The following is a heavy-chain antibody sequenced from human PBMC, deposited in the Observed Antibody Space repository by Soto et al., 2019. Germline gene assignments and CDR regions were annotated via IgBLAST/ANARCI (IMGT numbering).Heavy chain of an antibody. V-gene: IGHV3-7*01. Sequence: EVQLVESGGGLVQPGGSLRLSCAASGITFNTYWMSWVRQAPGKGLEWVANIKEDGREKYDVDSVKGRFTISRDNTENSLYLQMNSLRAEDTAVYYCARTKGAVAYDIWGQGTIVTVSS. CDR1: GITFNTYW. CDR3: ARTKGAVAYDI. J-gene: IGHJ3*02. D-gene: IGHD3-16*01. CDR2: IKEDGREK.